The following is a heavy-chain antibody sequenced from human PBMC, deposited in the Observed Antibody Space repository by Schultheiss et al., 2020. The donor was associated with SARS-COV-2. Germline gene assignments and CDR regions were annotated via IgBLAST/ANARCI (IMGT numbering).Heavy chain of an antibody. CDR2: ISYDGSNK. J-gene: IGHJ6*02. D-gene: IGHD3-16*01. CDR3: ARVGDQVYGMDV. CDR1: GFTFSSYA. V-gene: IGHV3-30*04. Sequence: GGSLRLSCAASGFTFSSYAMHWVRQAPGKGLEWVAVISYDGSNKYYADSVKGRFTISRDNSKNTLYLQMNSLRAEDTAVYYCARVGDQVYGMDVWGQGTTVTVSS.